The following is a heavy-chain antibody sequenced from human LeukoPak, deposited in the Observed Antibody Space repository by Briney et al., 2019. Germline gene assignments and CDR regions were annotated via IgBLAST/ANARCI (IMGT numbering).Heavy chain of an antibody. CDR2: ISGSGYST. V-gene: IGHV3-23*01. D-gene: IGHD3-10*01. CDR1: GFTFSSYA. Sequence: PGGSLRLSCAASGFTFSSYAMSWVRQAPGKGLEWVSVISGSGYSTYYADSVKGRFTISRDNSKNTLCLQISSLRAEDTAVYYCAKDRSGSTAEYFRHWGQGTLVTVSS. J-gene: IGHJ1*01. CDR3: AKDRSGSTAEYFRH.